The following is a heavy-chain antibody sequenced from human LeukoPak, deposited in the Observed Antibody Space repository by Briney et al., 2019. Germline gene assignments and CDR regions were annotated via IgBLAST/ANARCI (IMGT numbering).Heavy chain of an antibody. V-gene: IGHV1-2*02. Sequence: ASVRVSCKTSGYTFTGYHLHWVRQAPGQGLEWMGRIDPDSGGTHYAQKFQVRVTVTRDTSITTVYMELSGLTSDDTAVYYCARVPGPYTTSRFDYWGQGTLVTVSS. CDR3: ARVPGPYTTSRFDY. J-gene: IGHJ4*02. CDR2: IDPDSGGT. CDR1: GYTFTGYH. D-gene: IGHD2-2*02.